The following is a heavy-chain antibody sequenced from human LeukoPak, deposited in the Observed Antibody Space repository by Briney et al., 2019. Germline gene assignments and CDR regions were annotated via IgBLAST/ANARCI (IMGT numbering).Heavy chain of an antibody. J-gene: IGHJ3*02. CDR1: GFIFTNAW. CDR3: ARSPESGGNVFDI. D-gene: IGHD3-16*01. V-gene: IGHV3-72*01. Sequence: PGGSLRLSCATSGFIFTNAWMKWVRQAPGKGLEWVGRMRNKANSYTTENAASVKGRLTLSRDDSKRLVFLQLNSLKIEDTAVYYCARSPESGGNVFDIWGQGTMVTVSS. CDR2: MRNKANSYTT.